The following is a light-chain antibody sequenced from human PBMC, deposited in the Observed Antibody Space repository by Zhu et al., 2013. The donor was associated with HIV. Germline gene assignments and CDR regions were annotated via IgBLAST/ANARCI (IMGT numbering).Light chain of an antibody. CDR1: QSVSSSY. CDR3: QQYGSSLWT. Sequence: EIVLTQSPGTLSLSPGERATLSCRASQSVSSSYLAWYQQKPGQAPRLLIYGASSRATGIPDRFSDNGSGTDFTLTISRLEPEDFAVYYCQQYGSSLWTFGQRDQ. J-gene: IGKJ1*01. CDR2: GAS. V-gene: IGKV3-20*01.